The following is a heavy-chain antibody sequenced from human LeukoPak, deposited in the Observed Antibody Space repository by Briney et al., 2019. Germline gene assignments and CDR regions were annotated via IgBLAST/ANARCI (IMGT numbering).Heavy chain of an antibody. D-gene: IGHD6-6*01. CDR1: GYTFTSYD. V-gene: IGHV1-46*01. J-gene: IGHJ4*02. CDR3: ARTAARRFDY. CDR2: INPTGGST. Sequence: ASVKVSCKASGYTFTSYDINWVRQATGQGLEWMGIINPTGGSTTYAQKFQGRVTMTRDTSTSTVYMELSSLRSDDTAVYYCARTAARRFDYWGQGTLVTVSS.